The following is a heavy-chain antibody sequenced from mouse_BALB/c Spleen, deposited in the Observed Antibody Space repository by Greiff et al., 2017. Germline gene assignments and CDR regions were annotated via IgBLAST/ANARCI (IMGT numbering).Heavy chain of an antibody. CDR3: ARASYYYGSSPFYYAMDY. D-gene: IGHD1-1*01. CDR2: IDPANGNT. Sequence: EVQLQESGAELVKPGASVKLSCTASGFNIKDSYMHWVKQRPEQGLEWIGRIDPANGNTKYDPKFQGKATITADTSSNTAYLQLSSLTSEDTAVYYGARASYYYGSSPFYYAMDYWGQGTSVTVSS. V-gene: IGHV14-3*02. CDR1: GFNIKDSY. J-gene: IGHJ4*01.